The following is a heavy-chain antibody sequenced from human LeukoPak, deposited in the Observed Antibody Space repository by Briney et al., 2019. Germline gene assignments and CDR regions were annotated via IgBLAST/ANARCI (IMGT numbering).Heavy chain of an antibody. CDR3: AREAPSSSDNYYYYGMDV. V-gene: IGHV3-74*01. J-gene: IGHJ6*02. CDR2: IKYDGSAT. D-gene: IGHD6-6*01. CDR1: GFTFSNYW. Sequence: GGSLRLSCAASGFTFSNYWMHWIRQVPGKGLVWVSHIKYDGSATNYADSVKGRFTISRDNSKNTLYLQMNSLRAEDTAVYYCAREAPSSSDNYYYYGMDVWGQGTTVTVSS.